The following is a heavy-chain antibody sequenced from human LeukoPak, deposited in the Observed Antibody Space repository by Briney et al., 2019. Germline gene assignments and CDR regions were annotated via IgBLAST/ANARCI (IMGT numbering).Heavy chain of an antibody. D-gene: IGHD6-13*01. V-gene: IGHV3-7*03. Sequence: GGSLRLSCAASGFTFTTYWMTWVRQAPGKGLEWVANIKQDGSETYYVDSVKGRFTISRDNAKNSQYLQMNSLRAEDTAVYYCARDSGGRVYNYWGQGTLVTVSS. CDR2: IKQDGSET. CDR3: ARDSGGRVYNY. CDR1: GFTFTTYW. J-gene: IGHJ4*02.